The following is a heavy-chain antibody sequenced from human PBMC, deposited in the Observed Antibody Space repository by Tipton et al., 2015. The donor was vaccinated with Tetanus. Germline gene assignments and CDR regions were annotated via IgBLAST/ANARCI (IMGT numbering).Heavy chain of an antibody. CDR3: AGEADCSGGSCFSGDFDN. CDR2: SWYDGTDK. J-gene: IGHJ4*02. V-gene: IGHV3-33*01. Sequence: SLRLSCAASGFIFSSCGIHWVRQAPGKGLEWVAVSWYDGTDKYYADSVKGRVTISRDNSKNTLYLQMNSLRAEDAAVYYCAGEADCSGGSCFSGDFDNWGQGTQVAVSS. D-gene: IGHD2-15*01. CDR1: GFIFSSCG.